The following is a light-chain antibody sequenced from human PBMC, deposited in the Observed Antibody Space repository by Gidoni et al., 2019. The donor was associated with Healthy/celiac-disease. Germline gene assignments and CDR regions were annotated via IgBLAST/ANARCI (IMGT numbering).Light chain of an antibody. CDR2: KAS. CDR1: QSISSW. V-gene: IGKV1-5*03. J-gene: IGKJ2*01. CDR3: QQYNSYPYT. Sequence: DIQMTQSPSTLSASVGDRFTITCRASQSISSWLAWYKQKPGKAPKLLIYKASSLESGVPSRFSGSGSGTEFTLTISSLQPDDFATYYCQQYNSYPYTFGQGTKLEIK.